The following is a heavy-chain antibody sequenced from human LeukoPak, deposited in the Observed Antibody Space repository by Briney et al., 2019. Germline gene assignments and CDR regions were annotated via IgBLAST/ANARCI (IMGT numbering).Heavy chain of an antibody. D-gene: IGHD2-2*03. CDR3: ASTGYCSSTSCYPIPYYYYYMDV. V-gene: IGHV3-21*01. J-gene: IGHJ6*03. CDR2: ISSSSSYI. CDR1: GFTFSSYS. Sequence: GGSLRLSCAASGFTFSSYSMNWVRQAPGKGLEWVSSISSSSSYIYYADSVKGRFTISRDNAKNSLYLQMNSLRAEDTAVYYCASTGYCSSTSCYPIPYYYYYMDVWGKGTTVTVSS.